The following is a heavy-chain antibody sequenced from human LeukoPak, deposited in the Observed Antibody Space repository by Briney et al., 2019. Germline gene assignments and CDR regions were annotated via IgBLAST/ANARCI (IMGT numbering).Heavy chain of an antibody. D-gene: IGHD1-26*01. J-gene: IGHJ3*02. CDR3: ARHTLVGARNAFDI. Sequence: SETLSLTCTVSGGSISSHYWSWIRQPPGKGLEWIGYIYYSGSTNYNPSLKSRVTISVDTSKNQFSLKLNSVTAADTAVYYCARHTLVGARNAFDIWGQGTMVTVSS. CDR1: GGSISSHY. CDR2: IYYSGST. V-gene: IGHV4-59*08.